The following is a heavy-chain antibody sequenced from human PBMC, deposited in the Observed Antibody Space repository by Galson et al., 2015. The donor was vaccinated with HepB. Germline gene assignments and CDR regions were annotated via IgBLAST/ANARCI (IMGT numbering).Heavy chain of an antibody. Sequence: SLRLSCAASGFTFSSHWMSWVRQAPGKGLEWVANIKQDGSEKYYVDSVKGRFTISRDNVKNSVYLQMNSLRAEDTAVYYCARDLAYPYRLVAPTFFFDYWGQGTLVTVSS. CDR1: GFTFSSHW. CDR2: IKQDGSEK. CDR3: ARDLAYPYRLVAPTFFFDY. J-gene: IGHJ4*02. V-gene: IGHV3-7*03. D-gene: IGHD5-12*01.